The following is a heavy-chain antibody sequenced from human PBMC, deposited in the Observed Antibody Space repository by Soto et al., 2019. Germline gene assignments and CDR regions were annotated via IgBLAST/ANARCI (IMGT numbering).Heavy chain of an antibody. V-gene: IGHV3-23*01. CDR2: ISGGGGHT. CDR3: ANSASGQWLETDS. CDR1: GFTFNSCA. J-gene: IGHJ4*02. D-gene: IGHD6-19*01. Sequence: HPGGSLRLSCAGAGFTFNSCAMSWVRQAPGKGLEWVSAISGGGGHTYYADSVKGRFTISRDNSRNTLYLQMNSLRAEDTAVYYCANSASGQWLETDSWGQGTLVTVSS.